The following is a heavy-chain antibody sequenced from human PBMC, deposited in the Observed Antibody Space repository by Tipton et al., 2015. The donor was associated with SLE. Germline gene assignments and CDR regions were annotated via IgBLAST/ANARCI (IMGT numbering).Heavy chain of an antibody. CDR2: IYTSGTT. V-gene: IGHV4-4*07. CDR3: ARGRDCCAFDI. D-gene: IGHD2-21*02. J-gene: IGHJ3*02. CDR1: GGSLSTYY. Sequence: TLSLTCTVSGGSLSTYYWSWIRQAAGKGLEWIGRIYTSGTTNHNPSLWSRVTISVDPSKNQFSLKLSSVTAADTAVYYCARGRDCCAFDIWGQGTMVTVSS.